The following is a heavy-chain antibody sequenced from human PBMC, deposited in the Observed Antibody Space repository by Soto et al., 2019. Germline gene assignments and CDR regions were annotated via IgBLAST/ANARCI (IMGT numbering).Heavy chain of an antibody. CDR3: ARAYYYDDSGYYYDYFDY. J-gene: IGHJ4*02. V-gene: IGHV4-34*01. D-gene: IGHD3-22*01. CDR2: INDSGST. CDR1: GGSFNGYY. Sequence: QVQLQQWGAGLLKPSETLSLTCAVYGGSFNGYYWGWIRQPPGKGLEWIGEINDSGSTNYNPSLKSGVTISVDTSKNQFSLKLSSVTAADTAVYYCARAYYYDDSGYYYDYFDYWGQGNLVTVSS.